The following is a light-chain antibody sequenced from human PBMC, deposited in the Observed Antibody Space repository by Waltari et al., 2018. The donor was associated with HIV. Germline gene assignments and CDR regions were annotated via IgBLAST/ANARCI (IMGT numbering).Light chain of an antibody. Sequence: IQMTQSPSTLSASVGDRVTITCRASQSINNWLAWYQQKPGQAPKLLIYKASTLASGVPSRVSCSGFGTDFTLTISALHRDDFATYYCQQYNSYFGQGTKLEIK. V-gene: IGKV1-5*03. CDR3: QQYNSY. CDR1: QSINNW. J-gene: IGKJ2*01. CDR2: KAS.